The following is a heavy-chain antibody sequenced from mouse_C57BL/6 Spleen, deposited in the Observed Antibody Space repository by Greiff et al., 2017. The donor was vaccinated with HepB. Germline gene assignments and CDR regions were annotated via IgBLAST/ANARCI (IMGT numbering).Heavy chain of an antibody. D-gene: IGHD2-1*01. V-gene: IGHV5-4*01. Sequence: EVMLVESGGGLVKPGGSLKLSCAASGFTFSSYAMSWVRQTPEKRLEWVATISDGGSYTYYPDNVKGRFTISRDNAKNNLYLQMSHLKSEDTAMYYCARERGVTKSLYWYFDVWGTGTTVTVSS. J-gene: IGHJ1*03. CDR3: ARERGVTKSLYWYFDV. CDR1: GFTFSSYA. CDR2: ISDGGSYT.